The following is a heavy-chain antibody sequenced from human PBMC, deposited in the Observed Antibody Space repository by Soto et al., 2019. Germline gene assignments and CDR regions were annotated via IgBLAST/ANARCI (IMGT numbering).Heavy chain of an antibody. D-gene: IGHD2-2*01. CDR1: GGSISSGGYY. CDR3: ARGEYEGYQLL. CDR2: IYYSGST. J-gene: IGHJ4*02. V-gene: IGHV4-31*03. Sequence: QGELQESGPGLVKPSQTLSLTCTVSGGSISSGGYYWSWIRQHPGKGLEWIGYIYYSGSTYYNPSLKSRVTISVETSKNQFSLKLSSVTAADTAVYYCARGEYEGYQLLWGQGTLVTVSS.